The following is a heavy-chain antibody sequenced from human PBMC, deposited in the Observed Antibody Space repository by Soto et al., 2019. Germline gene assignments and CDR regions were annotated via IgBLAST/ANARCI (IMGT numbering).Heavy chain of an antibody. D-gene: IGHD6-6*01. CDR3: ASLLSSSSDYYMDV. J-gene: IGHJ6*03. Sequence: SETLSLTCTVSGGSISSSSYYWGWIRQPPGKGLEWIGSIYYSGSTYYNPSLKSRVTISVDTSKNQFSLKLSSVTAADTAVYYCASLLSSSSDYYMDVWGKGTTVTVSS. CDR2: IYYSGST. CDR1: GGSISSSSYY. V-gene: IGHV4-39*01.